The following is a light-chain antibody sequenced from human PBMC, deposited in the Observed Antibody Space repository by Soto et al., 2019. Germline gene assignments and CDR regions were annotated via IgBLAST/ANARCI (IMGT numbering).Light chain of an antibody. V-gene: IGKV3-15*01. Sequence: EIGMTQSPATLSVSPGERATLSCRASQSVSGELAWYQQQPGQAPRLLMYGASTRATGIPARFSGSGSGTEFNLTISGLQSEDSAIYFCQQYKSWPITFGQGTRLEIK. CDR2: GAS. CDR3: QQYKSWPIT. CDR1: QSVSGE. J-gene: IGKJ5*01.